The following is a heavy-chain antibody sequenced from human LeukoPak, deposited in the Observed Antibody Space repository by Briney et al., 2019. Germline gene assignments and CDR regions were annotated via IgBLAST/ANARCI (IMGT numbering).Heavy chain of an antibody. Sequence: SETLSLTCTVSGGSISSYYWSWIRQSPGKGLEWIGYIYYSGNTNYNPSLKSRVTISVDTSKSQFSLKLSSVTAADTAVYYCARHGTISSESYFDYWGQGALVTVSS. J-gene: IGHJ4*02. V-gene: IGHV4-59*08. CDR1: GGSISSYY. CDR3: ARHGTISSESYFDY. D-gene: IGHD1-14*01. CDR2: IYYSGNT.